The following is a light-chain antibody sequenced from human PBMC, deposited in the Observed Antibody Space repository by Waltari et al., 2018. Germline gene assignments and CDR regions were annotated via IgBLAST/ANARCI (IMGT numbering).Light chain of an antibody. CDR3: CLFYSGLRGV. J-gene: IGLJ3*02. V-gene: IGLV7-46*01. CDR2: DTF. Sequence: QAVVTQEPSLTLSPGGTVTLTCGSSTGAVTYGHYPYWFQQKPGQAPRTLIYDTFNRYSWTPGRFSGFLLGDKAALTLSGAQPEDEAEYFCCLFYSGLRGVFGGGTKLTVL. CDR1: TGAVTYGHY.